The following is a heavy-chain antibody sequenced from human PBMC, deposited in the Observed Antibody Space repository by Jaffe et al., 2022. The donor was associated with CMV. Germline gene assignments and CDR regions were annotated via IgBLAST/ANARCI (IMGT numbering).Heavy chain of an antibody. CDR3: ARDRGSYGTGDAFDI. J-gene: IGHJ3*02. CDR1: GFTFSSYS. CDR2: ISSSSSYI. D-gene: IGHD5-18*01. V-gene: IGHV3-21*01. Sequence: EVQLVESGGGLVKPGGSLRLSCAASGFTFSSYSMNWVRQAPGKGLEWVSSISSSSSYIYYADSVKGRFTISRDNAKNSLYLQMNSLRAEDTAVYYCARDRGSYGTGDAFDIWGQGTMVTVSS.